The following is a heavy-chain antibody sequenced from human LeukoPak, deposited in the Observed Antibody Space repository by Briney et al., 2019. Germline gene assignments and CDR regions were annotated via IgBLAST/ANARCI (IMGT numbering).Heavy chain of an antibody. CDR1: GFTFSSHW. D-gene: IGHD5-12*01. CDR3: AGGQGWLFDL. Sequence: GGSLRLSCAVSGFTFSSHWMTWVRRAPGKGLEWVANIKQDGSEKNYVDSVKGRFTISRDNAKNSLYLQMNSLRAEDTAVYYCAGGQGWLFDLWGRGTLVTVSS. V-gene: IGHV3-7*05. CDR2: IKQDGSEK. J-gene: IGHJ2*01.